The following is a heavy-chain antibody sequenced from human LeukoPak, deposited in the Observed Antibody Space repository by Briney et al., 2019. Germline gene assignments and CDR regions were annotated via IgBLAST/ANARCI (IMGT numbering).Heavy chain of an antibody. CDR3: AGVYDYVGGSYQH. V-gene: IGHV4-34*01. CDR1: GGSFSGYY. Sequence: PSETLSLTCAVYGGSFSGYYWSWVRQPPGKGLEWIGEINLSGSTNSNPSLKSRVTISVDTSKNQISLKLSSVTGADTAVYYCAGVYDYVGGSYQHGGQGTLVTVPS. J-gene: IGHJ4*02. CDR2: INLSGST. D-gene: IGHD3-16*02.